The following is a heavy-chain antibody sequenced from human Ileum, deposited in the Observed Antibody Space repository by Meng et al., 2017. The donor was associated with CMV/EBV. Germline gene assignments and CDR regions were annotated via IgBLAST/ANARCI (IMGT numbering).Heavy chain of an antibody. J-gene: IGHJ4*02. CDR2: VHFTGGI. V-gene: IGHV4-4*07. D-gene: IGHD3-10*01. CDR3: ARAAARGVPVDY. CDR1: GVSISNYY. Sequence: GKLKESGPRRVKPSETLSVTCTASGVSISNYYWTWIRQSAVKGLEFIGRVHFTGGIGYNPSLMSRVTMSVDTSRNQLSLNVKSVTAADTAVYYCARAAARGVPVDYWGQGILVTVSS.